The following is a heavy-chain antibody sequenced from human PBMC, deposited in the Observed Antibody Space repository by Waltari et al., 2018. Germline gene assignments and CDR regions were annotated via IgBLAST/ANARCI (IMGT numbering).Heavy chain of an antibody. D-gene: IGHD2-15*01. CDR3: ARVTVVAATPPYYFDY. Sequence: QVQLQESGPGLVKPSQTLSLTCTVSGGSISSGGYYWSWIRQHPGKGLEWIGYIYYSGSTHYNPSLKSRVTISVEPSKNQFSLKLSSVTAADTAVYYCARVTVVAATPPYYFDYWGQGTLVTVSS. J-gene: IGHJ4*02. CDR2: IYYSGST. V-gene: IGHV4-31*03. CDR1: GGSISSGGYY.